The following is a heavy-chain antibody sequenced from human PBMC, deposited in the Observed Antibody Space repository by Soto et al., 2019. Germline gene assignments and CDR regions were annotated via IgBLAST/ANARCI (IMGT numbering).Heavy chain of an antibody. CDR2: IYYSGST. D-gene: IGHD6-6*01. V-gene: IGHV4-39*07. Sequence: SETLSLTCTVSGCSISSSSYYWGWIRQPPGKGLEWIGSIYYSGSTYYNPSLKSRVAVSVDTSKNQFSLYLNSVTAADTAVYYCARWVEVSLDYFDSWGQGIPVT. CDR3: ARWVEVSLDYFDS. J-gene: IGHJ4*02. CDR1: GCSISSSSYY.